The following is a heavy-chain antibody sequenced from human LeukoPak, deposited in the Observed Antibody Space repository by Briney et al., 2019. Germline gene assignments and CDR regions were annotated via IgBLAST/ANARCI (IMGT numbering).Heavy chain of an antibody. V-gene: IGHV3-30-3*01. CDR1: GFTFSSYA. Sequence: GGSLRLSCAASGFTFSSYAMHWVRQAPGKGLEWVAVISYDGSNKYYADSVKGRFTISRDNSKNTLYLQMNSLRAEDTAVYYCARDPEYYSDYWGQGTLVTVSS. CDR3: ARDPEYYSDY. J-gene: IGHJ4*02. CDR2: ISYDGSNK.